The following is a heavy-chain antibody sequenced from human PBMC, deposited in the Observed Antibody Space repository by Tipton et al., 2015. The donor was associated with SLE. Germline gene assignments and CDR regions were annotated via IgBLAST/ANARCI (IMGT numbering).Heavy chain of an antibody. CDR3: ARDGSGGFDAFDI. CDR2: ISAFNGR. Sequence: QLVQSGAEVKKPGASLKVSCKASGYTFTDYGFSWVRQAPGQGLEWMGWISAFNGRYYPQKFQGRVTMTADTSTSTTYMELRNLKSDDTAIYYCARDGSGGFDAFDIWGQGTMVTVSS. V-gene: IGHV1-18*01. D-gene: IGHD6-19*01. CDR1: GYTFTDYG. J-gene: IGHJ3*02.